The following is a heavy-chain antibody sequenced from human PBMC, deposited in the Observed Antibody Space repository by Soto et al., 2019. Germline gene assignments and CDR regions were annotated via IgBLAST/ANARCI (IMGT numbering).Heavy chain of an antibody. Sequence: PSETLSLTCTVSGGSISSSSYYWGWIRQPPGKGLEWIGSIYYSGSTYYNPSLKSRVTISVDTSKNQFSLKLSSVTAADTAVYYCARHEGEGHGGNFDYYYYGMEVWGQESTVTVSS. CDR2: IYYSGST. CDR3: ARHEGEGHGGNFDYYYYGMEV. V-gene: IGHV4-39*01. J-gene: IGHJ6*02. D-gene: IGHD2-21*02. CDR1: GGSISSSSYY.